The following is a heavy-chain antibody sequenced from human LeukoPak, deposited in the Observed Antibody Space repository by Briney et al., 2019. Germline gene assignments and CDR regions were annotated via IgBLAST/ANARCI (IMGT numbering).Heavy chain of an antibody. CDR2: IYHSGST. Sequence: SETLSLNCTVSGGSISSYYWGWIRQPPGKGLEWIGSIYHSGSTYYNPSLKSRVTISVDTSKNQFSLKLSSVTAADTAVYYCARGSITMVRGVPDYWGQGTLVTVSS. CDR3: ARGSITMVRGVPDY. CDR1: GGSISSYY. V-gene: IGHV4-38-2*02. J-gene: IGHJ4*02. D-gene: IGHD3-10*01.